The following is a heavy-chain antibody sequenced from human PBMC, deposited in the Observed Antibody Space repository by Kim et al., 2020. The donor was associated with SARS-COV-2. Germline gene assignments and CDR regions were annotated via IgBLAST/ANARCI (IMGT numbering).Heavy chain of an antibody. Sequence: AHSVKGRYTISRDNAKNTLYLQMNSRRDEGTAVYYCVAMVVAATRNVLDPWGQGTLVIVSS. CDR3: VAMVVAATRNVLDP. V-gene: IGHV3-74*01. J-gene: IGHJ5*02. D-gene: IGHD2-15*01.